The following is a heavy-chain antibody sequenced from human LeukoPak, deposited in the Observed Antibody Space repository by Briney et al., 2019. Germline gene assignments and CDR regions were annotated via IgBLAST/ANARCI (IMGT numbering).Heavy chain of an antibody. D-gene: IGHD3-22*01. J-gene: IGHJ4*02. CDR3: AREGYPYYYDSSGYYY. Sequence: ASVKVSCKASGYTFTSYAMNWVRQAPGQGLEWKGWINTNTGNPTYAQGFTGRFVFSLDTSVSTAYLQISSLKAEDTAVYYCAREGYPYYYDSSGYYYWGQGTLVTVTS. CDR2: INTNTGNP. V-gene: IGHV7-4-1*02. CDR1: GYTFTSYA.